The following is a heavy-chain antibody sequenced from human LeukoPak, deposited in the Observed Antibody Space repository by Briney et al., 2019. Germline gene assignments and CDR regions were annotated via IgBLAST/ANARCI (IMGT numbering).Heavy chain of an antibody. D-gene: IGHD3-22*01. CDR1: GGSISSGTYY. J-gene: IGHJ4*02. Sequence: SETLSLTCTVSGGSISSGTYYWGWIRQSPGRGLEWIGNFYYSGGNTNYNPSLKSRVTMSVDTSKNQFSLKLSSVTAADTAVYYCAREGRDSSGYSLYYFDYWGQGTLVTVSS. V-gene: IGHV4-39*07. CDR3: AREGRDSSGYSLYYFDY. CDR2: FYYSGGNT.